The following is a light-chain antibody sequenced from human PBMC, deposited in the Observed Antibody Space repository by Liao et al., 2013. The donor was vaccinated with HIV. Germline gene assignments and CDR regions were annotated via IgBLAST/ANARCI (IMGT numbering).Light chain of an antibody. CDR3: QAWERSAVI. V-gene: IGLV3-21*01. CDR1: NIGSKS. J-gene: IGLJ2*01. Sequence: SYVLTQPPSVSVAPGKTARITCGTNNIGSKSVHWYQQKPGQSPVLVIYEDDKRPSGIPERFSGSNSGSTATLTISGAQPMDEADYYCQAWERSAVIFGGGTKLTVL. CDR2: EDD.